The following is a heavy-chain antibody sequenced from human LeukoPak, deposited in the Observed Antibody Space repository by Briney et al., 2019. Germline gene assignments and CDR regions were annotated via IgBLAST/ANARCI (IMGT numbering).Heavy chain of an antibody. V-gene: IGHV3-30-3*01. CDR2: ISYDGSNK. CDR3: AKDAGGGTLDY. Sequence: GGSLRLSCAASGFTFSNYAMHWVRQAPGKGLEWVAVISYDGSNKYYADSVKGRFTISRDNSKNTLYLQMNSLRAEDTAVYYCAKDAGGGTLDYWGQGTLVTVSS. D-gene: IGHD1-14*01. CDR1: GFTFSNYA. J-gene: IGHJ4*02.